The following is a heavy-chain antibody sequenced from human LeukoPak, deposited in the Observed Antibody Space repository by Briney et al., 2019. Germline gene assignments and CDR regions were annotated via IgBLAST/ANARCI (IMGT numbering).Heavy chain of an antibody. J-gene: IGHJ4*02. CDR2: ISGSDGTT. Sequence: GGSLRPFCAASGFTFSSYAMSWVRQAPGKGLEVVSAISGSDGTTYYADSVKGRCTISRDNSKYTLSLQMNSLRAEDTAVYYCAKVDNWKYGHHDYWGQGTLVTVSS. CDR3: AKVDNWKYGHHDY. V-gene: IGHV3-23*01. CDR1: GFTFSSYA. D-gene: IGHD1-1*01.